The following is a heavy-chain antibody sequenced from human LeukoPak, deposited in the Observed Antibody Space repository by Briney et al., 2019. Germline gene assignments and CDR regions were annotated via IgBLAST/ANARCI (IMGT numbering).Heavy chain of an antibody. Sequence: GGSLRLSCAASGFTFSSYAMHWVRQAPGKGLEWVAVISYDGSNKYYADSVKGRFTISRDNSKNTLYLQMNSLRAEDTAVYYCARGWYTFFYYHYKDVWGKGTTVTVSS. CDR3: ARGWYTFFYYHYKDV. D-gene: IGHD2-15*01. J-gene: IGHJ6*03. V-gene: IGHV3-30-3*01. CDR2: ISYDGSNK. CDR1: GFTFSSYA.